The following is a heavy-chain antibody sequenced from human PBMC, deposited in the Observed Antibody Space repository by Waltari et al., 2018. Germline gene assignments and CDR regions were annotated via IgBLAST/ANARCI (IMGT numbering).Heavy chain of an antibody. J-gene: IGHJ4*02. CDR3: ARTTLAVIDYFDY. CDR1: GYTFTSYD. D-gene: IGHD4-4*01. V-gene: IGHV1-8*01. CDR2: MNQNRGNT. Sequence: QVQLVQSGAEVKKPGAAVKVSCKASGYTFTSYDINWVRQATGQGLEWMGWMNQNRGNTGYAQKFQGRVTMTRNTAISTAYMELSSLRSEDTAVDYCARTTLAVIDYFDYWGQGTLVTVSS.